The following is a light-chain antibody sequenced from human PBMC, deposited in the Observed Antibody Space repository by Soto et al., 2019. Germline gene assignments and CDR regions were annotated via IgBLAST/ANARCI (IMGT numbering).Light chain of an antibody. CDR3: QQYYDSPLT. V-gene: IGKV4-1*01. CDR1: QSVLYSPNNKNY. CDR2: WAS. Sequence: DIVMTQSPDSLAVSLGERANINCKSSQSVLYSPNNKNYFAWYQQKPGQPPKLLISWASTRESGVTDRVSGSGFGTDFTLTITSLQAEDVAVYYCQQYYDSPLTFGGGTKVEIK. J-gene: IGKJ4*01.